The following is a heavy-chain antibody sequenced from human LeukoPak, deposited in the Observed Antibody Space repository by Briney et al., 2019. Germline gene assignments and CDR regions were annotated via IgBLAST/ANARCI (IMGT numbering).Heavy chain of an antibody. CDR2: MKTDGTRV. D-gene: IGHD3-10*01. CDR3: ARGADHGGSYYPD. J-gene: IGHJ4*02. Sequence: GGSLRLSCAASGFRFSNSWMYWVRQGPGKGPVWVSRMKTDGTRVEYADSVKGRFTISRDNAKNTLFLQMSSLRVEDTAVYYCARGADHGGSYYPDWGQGTRVTVSS. CDR1: GFRFSNSW. V-gene: IGHV3-74*01.